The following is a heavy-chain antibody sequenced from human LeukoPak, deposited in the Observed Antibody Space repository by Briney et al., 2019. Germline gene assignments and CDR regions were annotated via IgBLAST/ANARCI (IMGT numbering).Heavy chain of an antibody. Sequence: SETLSLTCAVYGGSFSGYYWSWIRQPPGKGLEWIGEINHSGSTNYNPSLKSRVTISIDTSKNQFSLKLSSVTAADTAVYYCARGRRKLYCSSTSCYNWFDPWGQGTLVTVSS. V-gene: IGHV4-34*01. CDR1: GGSFSGYY. CDR2: INHSGST. D-gene: IGHD2-2*01. J-gene: IGHJ5*02. CDR3: ARGRRKLYCSSTSCYNWFDP.